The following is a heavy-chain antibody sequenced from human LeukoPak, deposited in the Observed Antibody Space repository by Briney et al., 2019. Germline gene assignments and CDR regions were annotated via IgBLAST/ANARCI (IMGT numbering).Heavy chain of an antibody. D-gene: IGHD6-13*01. CDR3: ARVGSSSWYPLPFDY. V-gene: IGHV1-18*01. CDR1: GYTFTSYG. CDR2: ISAYNGNT. Sequence: ASVKVSCKASGYTFTSYGISWVRQAPGQGLEWMGWISAYNGNTNYAQKLQGRVTMTTDTSTSTAYMALRSLRSDHTAVYYCARVGSSSWYPLPFDYWGQGTLVTVSS. J-gene: IGHJ4*02.